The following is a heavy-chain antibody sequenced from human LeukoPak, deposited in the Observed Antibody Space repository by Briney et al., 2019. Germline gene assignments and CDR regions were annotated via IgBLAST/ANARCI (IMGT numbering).Heavy chain of an antibody. Sequence: GASVKVSCKASGGTFSSYAISWVRQAPGQGLEWMGGIIPIFGTANYAQKFQGRVTITADKSTSTAYMELSSLRSEDTAVYYCATEAVGATTVNWFDPWGQGTLVTVSS. D-gene: IGHD1-26*01. J-gene: IGHJ5*02. CDR2: IIPIFGTA. CDR3: ATEAVGATTVNWFDP. CDR1: GGTFSSYA. V-gene: IGHV1-69*06.